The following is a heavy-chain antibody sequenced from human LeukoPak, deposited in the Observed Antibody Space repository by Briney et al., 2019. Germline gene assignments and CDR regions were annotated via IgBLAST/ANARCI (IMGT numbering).Heavy chain of an antibody. V-gene: IGHV4-59*12. CDR2: IYYSGST. CDR1: GGSISSYD. J-gene: IGHJ4*02. D-gene: IGHD3-22*01. Sequence: PSETLSLTCTVSGGSISSYDWSWIRQPPGKGLEWIGYIYYSGSTNYNPSLKSRVTMSVDTSKNQFSLKVSSVTAADTAMYYCARASDYAFDYWGQGTLVTVSS. CDR3: ARASDYAFDY.